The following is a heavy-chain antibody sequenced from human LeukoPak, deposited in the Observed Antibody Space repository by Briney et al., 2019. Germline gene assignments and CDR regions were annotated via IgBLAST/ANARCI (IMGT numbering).Heavy chain of an antibody. V-gene: IGHV1-2*06. J-gene: IGHJ5*02. CDR2: INPNSGGT. D-gene: IGHD2-15*01. CDR1: GYTFTGYY. CDR3: ARIVVVANGPPFDP. Sequence: ASVKVSCKASGYTFTGYYMHWVRQAPGQGLEWMGRINPNSGGTNYAQKFQGRVTMTRDTSISTAYMELSRLRSDDTAVYYCARIVVVANGPPFDPWGQGTLVTVSS.